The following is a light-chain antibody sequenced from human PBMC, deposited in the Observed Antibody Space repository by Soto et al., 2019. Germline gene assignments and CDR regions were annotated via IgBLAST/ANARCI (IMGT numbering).Light chain of an antibody. Sequence: EIVMTQSPATLSVSPGERATLSCRASQSVSSNLAWYQQKTGQAPRLLIYGASTRATGIPARFSGSGSETEFTLTISSLQSEDFEDYYCQPSATFGQGTKVDIK. V-gene: IGKV3-15*01. CDR1: QSVSSN. J-gene: IGKJ1*01. CDR3: QPSAT. CDR2: GAS.